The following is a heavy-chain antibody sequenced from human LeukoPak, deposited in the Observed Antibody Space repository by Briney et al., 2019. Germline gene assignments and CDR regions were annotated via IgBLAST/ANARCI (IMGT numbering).Heavy chain of an antibody. CDR2: IYSGGRT. CDR3: ARDPYCSGGTCYPAPYYGLDV. Sequence: PGGSLRLSCAASGFTVSSNYMSWVRQAPGKGLEWVSVIYSGGRTYYGDSVKGRFTISRDNSKNTLYLQMNSLRVEDTAVYYCARDPYCSGGTCYPAPYYGLDVWGQGTTVTVSS. J-gene: IGHJ6*02. V-gene: IGHV3-66*01. CDR1: GFTVSSNY. D-gene: IGHD2-15*01.